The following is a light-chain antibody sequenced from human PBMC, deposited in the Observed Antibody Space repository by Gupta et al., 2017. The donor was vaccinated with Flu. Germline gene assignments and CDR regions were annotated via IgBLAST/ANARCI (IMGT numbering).Light chain of an antibody. CDR2: KND. Sequence: QSVMTQPHSASGTPGQRVTISCSGSSSNIESNSVYWYQQLPGTAPKLLIYKNDRRPSGVPERISGSKSGTSASRAISGLRSDDEADYYCAAWDDSLSGWVFGGGTKVTVL. V-gene: IGLV1-47*01. J-gene: IGLJ3*02. CDR3: AAWDDSLSGWV. CDR1: SSNIESNS.